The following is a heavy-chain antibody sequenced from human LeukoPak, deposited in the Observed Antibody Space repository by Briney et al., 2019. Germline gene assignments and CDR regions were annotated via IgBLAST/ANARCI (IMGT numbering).Heavy chain of an antibody. Sequence: ASVGVSCKVSGYTLTQLSMHWVRQAPGKGLEWMGGFDPEDGETIYAQKFQGRVTMTEDTSTDTAYMELSSLRSDDTAVYYSATDSGTYFLFWGQGTLVTVSS. V-gene: IGHV1-24*01. CDR1: GYTLTQLS. CDR2: FDPEDGET. CDR3: ATDSGTYFLF. D-gene: IGHD1-26*01. J-gene: IGHJ4*02.